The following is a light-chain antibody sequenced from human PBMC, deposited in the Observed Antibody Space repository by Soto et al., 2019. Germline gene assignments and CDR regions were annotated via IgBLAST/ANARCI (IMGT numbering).Light chain of an antibody. V-gene: IGKV1-39*01. CDR3: QQGYSTPYP. CDR1: KSISSY. CDR2: AAS. Sequence: DIQLTKSPSSLSASVRDRVTITCRASKSISSYLNGYQPNPGKDTKLLIYAASTLQSGVPSRFSGIGSGTDRTLTISSLQPEDFATYYCQQGYSTPYPFGQGTRVEI. J-gene: IGKJ5*01.